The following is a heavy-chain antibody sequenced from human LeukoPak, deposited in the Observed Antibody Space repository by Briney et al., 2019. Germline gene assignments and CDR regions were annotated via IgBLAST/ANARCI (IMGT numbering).Heavy chain of an antibody. CDR3: ARESYPGGDWSIDY. J-gene: IGHJ4*02. CDR2: VSAYNGNT. Sequence: GASVKVSCKASGYTFTSYGISWVRQAPGQGLEWMGWVSAYNGNTNYAQKLQGRVTMTTDTSTSTAYMELRSLRSDDTAVYYCARESYPGGDWSIDYWGQGTLVTVSS. CDR1: GYTFTSYG. D-gene: IGHD2-21*02. V-gene: IGHV1-18*01.